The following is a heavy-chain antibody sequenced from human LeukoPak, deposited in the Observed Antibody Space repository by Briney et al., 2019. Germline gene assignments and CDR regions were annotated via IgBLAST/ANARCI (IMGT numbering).Heavy chain of an antibody. D-gene: IGHD3-22*01. CDR1: GYSIGSGYY. J-gene: IGHJ4*02. CDR2: IYHSGST. Sequence: SETLSLTCTVSGYSIGSGYYWGWIRQPPGKGLEWIGSIYHSGSTYYNPSLKSRVTISVDTSKNQFSLKLSSVTAADTAVYYCASRDYYDSSGHDYWGQGTLVTVSS. V-gene: IGHV4-38-2*02. CDR3: ASRDYYDSSGHDY.